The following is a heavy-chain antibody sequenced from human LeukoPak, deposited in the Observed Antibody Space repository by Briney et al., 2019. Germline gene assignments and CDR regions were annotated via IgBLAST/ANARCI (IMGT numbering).Heavy chain of an antibody. J-gene: IGHJ3*02. D-gene: IGHD2-15*01. CDR1: GYTFTSYA. CDR3: ARDRERDCSGGSCYDDAFDI. V-gene: IGHV7-4-1*02. CDR2: INTNTGNP. Sequence: GALVKVSCKASGYTFTSYAMNWVRQAPGQGLEWMGWINTNTGNPTYAQGFTGRFVFSLDTSVSTAYLQISSLKAEDTAVYYCARDRERDCSGGSCYDDAFDIWGQGTMVTVSS.